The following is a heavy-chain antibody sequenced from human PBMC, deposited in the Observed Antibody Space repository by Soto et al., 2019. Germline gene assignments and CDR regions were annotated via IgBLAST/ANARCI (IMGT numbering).Heavy chain of an antibody. CDR3: ARSQSVGRLYYYYGMDV. Sequence: SETLSLTCTVSGGSISSGGYYWSWIRQHPGKGLEWIGYIYYSGSTYYNPSLKSRVTISVDTSKNQFSLKLSSVTAADTAVYYCARSQSVGRLYYYYGMDVWGQGTTVTVSS. CDR2: IYYSGST. V-gene: IGHV4-31*03. J-gene: IGHJ6*02. CDR1: GGSISSGGYY.